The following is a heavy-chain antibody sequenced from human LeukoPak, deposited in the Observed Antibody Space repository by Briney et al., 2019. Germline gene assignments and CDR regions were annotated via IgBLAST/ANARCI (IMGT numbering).Heavy chain of an antibody. CDR1: GGAMMPYH. CDR2: IYYSGST. D-gene: IGHD6-19*01. Sequence: SEALSLTGTVSGGAMMPYHGGWIRQPPGKGLEWTGYIYYSGSTNYNPSLNSRVTISVDTSKNQFSLRLSSVTAADTAICYCARAVSGRFDYWGQGTLVTVSS. J-gene: IGHJ4*02. CDR3: ARAVSGRFDY. V-gene: IGHV4-59*08.